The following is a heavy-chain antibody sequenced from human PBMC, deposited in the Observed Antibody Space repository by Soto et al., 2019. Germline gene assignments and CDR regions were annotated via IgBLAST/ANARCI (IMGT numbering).Heavy chain of an antibody. Sequence: ASVKVSCKASGYTFTSYAMNWVRQAPGQGLEWMGWINTNTGNPTYAQGFTGRFVFSLDTSVSTAYLQICSLKAEDTAVYYCARDNQPGYYDFWSGHYYYYYGMDVWGQGTMVTVSS. CDR1: GYTFTSYA. CDR3: ARDNQPGYYDFWSGHYYYYYGMDV. D-gene: IGHD3-3*01. CDR2: INTNTGNP. V-gene: IGHV7-4-1*01. J-gene: IGHJ6*02.